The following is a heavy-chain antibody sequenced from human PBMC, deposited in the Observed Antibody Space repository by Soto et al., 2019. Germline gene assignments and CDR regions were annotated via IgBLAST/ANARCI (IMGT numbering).Heavy chain of an antibody. Sequence: SETLSLTCTVSGGSISSSSYYWGWIRQPPGKGLEWIGSIYYSGSTYYNPSLKSRVTISVDTSKNQFSLKLSSVTAADTAVYYCARIYSYGTNDAFDIWGQGTMVTVSS. CDR2: IYYSGST. J-gene: IGHJ3*02. CDR3: ARIYSYGTNDAFDI. CDR1: GGSISSSSYY. D-gene: IGHD5-18*01. V-gene: IGHV4-39*01.